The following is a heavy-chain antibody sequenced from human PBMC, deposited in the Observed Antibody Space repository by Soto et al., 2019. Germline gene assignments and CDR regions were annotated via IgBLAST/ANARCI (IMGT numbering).Heavy chain of an antibody. D-gene: IGHD2-2*01. V-gene: IGHV1-8*01. CDR3: ARGTWGPGVVPAALYYYYMDV. J-gene: IGHJ6*03. CDR1: GYTFTSYD. CDR2: MNPNSGKT. Sequence: QVQLVQSGAEVKKPGASVKVSCKASGYTFTSYDINWVRQATGQGLEWMGWMNPNSGKTGYAQKFQGRVTMTRNTSISTAYMELSSLRSEDTAVYYCARGTWGPGVVPAALYYYYMDVWGKGTTVTVSS.